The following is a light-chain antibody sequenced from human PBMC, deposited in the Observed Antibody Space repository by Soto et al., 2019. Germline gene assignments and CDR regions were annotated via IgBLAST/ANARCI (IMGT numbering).Light chain of an antibody. CDR2: SND. J-gene: IGLJ2*01. CDR3: AAWDDSLNGVV. Sequence: QSVVTQPPSASGTPGQRVNIACSGSSSNIGRNTVHWYQQLPGTTPKLLIYSNDQRPSGVPDRFSGSKSGSSASLAISGLQSEYEADYYCAAWDDSLNGVVLGGGTKLTV. CDR1: SSNIGRNT. V-gene: IGLV1-44*01.